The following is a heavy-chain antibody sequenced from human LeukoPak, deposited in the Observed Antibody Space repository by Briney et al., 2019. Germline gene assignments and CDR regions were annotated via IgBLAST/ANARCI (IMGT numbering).Heavy chain of an antibody. CDR3: AKDWKRIAAAGTGHFDY. CDR1: GFTFSSYG. CDR2: ISYDGSNK. J-gene: IGHJ4*02. V-gene: IGHV3-30*18. Sequence: PGGSLRLSCAASGFTFSSYGMHWVRQAPGKGLEWVAVISYDGSNKYYADSVKGRFTISRDNSKNTLYLQMNSLRAEDTAVYYCAKDWKRIAAAGTGHFDYWGQGTLVTVSS. D-gene: IGHD6-13*01.